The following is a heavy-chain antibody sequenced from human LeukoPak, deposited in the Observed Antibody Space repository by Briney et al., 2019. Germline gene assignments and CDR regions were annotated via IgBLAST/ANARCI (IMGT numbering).Heavy chain of an antibody. J-gene: IGHJ4*02. CDR3: AEAIMYSSGWYFDY. CDR1: GFTFDDYA. D-gene: IGHD6-19*01. V-gene: IGHV3-9*01. Sequence: GGSLRLSRAASGFTFDDYAMHWVRQAPGKGLEWVSGISWNSGSIGYADSVKGRFTISRDNAKNSLYLQMNSLRAEDTALYYCAEAIMYSSGWYFDYWGQGTLVTVSS. CDR2: ISWNSGSI.